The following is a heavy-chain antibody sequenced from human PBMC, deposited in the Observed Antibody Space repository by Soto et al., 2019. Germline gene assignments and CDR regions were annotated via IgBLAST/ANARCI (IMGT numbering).Heavy chain of an antibody. CDR2: ISAYNGNT. CDR3: ARNPLGYCSGGSCPNNWFDP. Sequence: QVQLVQSGAEVKKPGASVKVSCKASGYTFTSYGISWVRQAPGQGLEWMGWISAYNGNTNYAQKLQGRVTMTTDTSTSTAYMELRSLISDDTAVYYCARNPLGYCSGGSCPNNWFDPWGQGTLVTVSS. J-gene: IGHJ5*02. D-gene: IGHD2-15*01. CDR1: GYTFTSYG. V-gene: IGHV1-18*01.